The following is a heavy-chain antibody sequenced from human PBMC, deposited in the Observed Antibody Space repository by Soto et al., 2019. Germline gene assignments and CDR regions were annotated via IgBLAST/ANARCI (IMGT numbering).Heavy chain of an antibody. V-gene: IGHV3-30*18. D-gene: IGHD6-13*01. Sequence: PGGSLRLSCAASGFTFSSYGMHWVRQAPGKGLEWVAVISYDGSNKYYADSVKGRFTISRDNSKNTLYLQMSSLRAEDTAVYYCAKDLFRASSSWTVGYWGQGTLVTVSS. CDR3: AKDLFRASSSWTVGY. CDR1: GFTFSSYG. CDR2: ISYDGSNK. J-gene: IGHJ4*02.